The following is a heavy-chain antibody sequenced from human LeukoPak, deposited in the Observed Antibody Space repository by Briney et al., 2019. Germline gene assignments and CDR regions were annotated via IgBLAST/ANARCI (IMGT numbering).Heavy chain of an antibody. CDR2: INPNSGGT. CDR3: ARPIYDFWSGYGAFDI. Sequence: ASVKVSCKASGYTFTGYYTHWVRQAPGQGREWMGWINPNSGGTNYAQKYQGRVTMTRDTSISTAYMELSRLRSDDTAVYYCARPIYDFWSGYGAFDIWGQGTMVTVSS. J-gene: IGHJ3*02. D-gene: IGHD3-3*01. V-gene: IGHV1-2*02. CDR1: GYTFTGYY.